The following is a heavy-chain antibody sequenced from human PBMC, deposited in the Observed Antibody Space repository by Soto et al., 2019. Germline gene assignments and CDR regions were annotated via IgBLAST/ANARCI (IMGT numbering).Heavy chain of an antibody. CDR3: AKGARWPYSSSANSPGHFDY. D-gene: IGHD6-6*01. CDR2: ISWNSGSI. CDR1: GFTFDDYA. J-gene: IGHJ4*02. Sequence: GGSLRLSCAASGFTFDDYAMHWVRQAPGKGLEWVSGISWNSGSIGYADSVKGRFTISRDNAKNSLYLQMNSLRAEDTALYYCAKGARWPYSSSANSPGHFDYWGQGTLVTVSS. V-gene: IGHV3-9*01.